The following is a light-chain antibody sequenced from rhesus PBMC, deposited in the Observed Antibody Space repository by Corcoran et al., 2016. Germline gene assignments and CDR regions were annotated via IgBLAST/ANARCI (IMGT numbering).Light chain of an antibody. V-gene: IGKV3-40*03. CDR3: KQYNDLLPT. J-gene: IGKJ1*01. CDR2: SAY. Sequence: EIVMTQSPATLSLSPGETATLSCRASESVGTYLAWYQQKPGQAPKLLVHSAYLRATGIPDRFSGSGSRTEFTLTINSLGPEDVGVYNCKQYNDLLPTFGQGTKVEIK. CDR1: ESVGTY.